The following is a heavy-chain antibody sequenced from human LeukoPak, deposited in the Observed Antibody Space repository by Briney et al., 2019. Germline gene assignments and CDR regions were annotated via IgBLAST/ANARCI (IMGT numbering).Heavy chain of an antibody. J-gene: IGHJ5*02. Sequence: GGSLRLSCAASGFTFSTFAMIWVRQPPGKGLEWVSSIFPSGGEIHYADSVRGRFTISRDNSKSTLSLQMNSLRAEDTAVYYCAKDRSMVVGASRFDPWGQGTLVTVSS. CDR3: AKDRSMVVGASRFDP. V-gene: IGHV3-23*01. CDR1: GFTFSTFA. D-gene: IGHD2-15*01. CDR2: IFPSGGEI.